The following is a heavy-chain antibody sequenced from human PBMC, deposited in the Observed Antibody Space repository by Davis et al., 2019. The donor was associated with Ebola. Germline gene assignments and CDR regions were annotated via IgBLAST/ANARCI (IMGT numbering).Heavy chain of an antibody. CDR2: IYPGDSDT. CDR3: ARHPGANDYGEPNYYYGMDV. J-gene: IGHJ6*02. V-gene: IGHV5-51*01. CDR1: GYSFTSYW. Sequence: GESLKISCKGSGYSFTSYWIGWVRQMPGKGLEWMGIIYPGDSDTRYSPSLQGQVTISADKSISTAYLQWSSLKASDTAMYYCARHPGANDYGEPNYYYGMDVWGQGTTVTVSS. D-gene: IGHD4-17*01.